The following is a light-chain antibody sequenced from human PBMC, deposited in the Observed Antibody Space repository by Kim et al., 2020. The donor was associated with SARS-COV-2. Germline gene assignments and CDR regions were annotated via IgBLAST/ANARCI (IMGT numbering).Light chain of an antibody. J-gene: IGKJ2*01. V-gene: IGKV3-15*01. CDR1: QSVGSY. Sequence: VSPGERATLSCRASQSVGSYLAWYQQKPGQAPRFLIYDASTRATGVPARFSGSGSGTEFTLTISSLQSEDFAIYFCQQYHNWPPYTFGRGTKLEI. CDR2: DAS. CDR3: QQYHNWPPYT.